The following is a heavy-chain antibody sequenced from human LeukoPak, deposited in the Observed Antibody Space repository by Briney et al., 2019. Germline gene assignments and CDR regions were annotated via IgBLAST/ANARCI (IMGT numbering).Heavy chain of an antibody. V-gene: IGHV3-23*01. CDR1: GFTFSSYA. CDR2: ISGSGGST. J-gene: IGHJ4*02. CDR3: AKDNFRGISPQDY. D-gene: IGHD3-16*01. Sequence: PGRSLRLSCAASGFTFSSYAMSWVRQAPGKGLEWVSAISGSGGSTYYADSVKGRFTISRDNSKNTLYLQMNSLRAEDTAVYYCAKDNFRGISPQDYWGQGTLVTVSS.